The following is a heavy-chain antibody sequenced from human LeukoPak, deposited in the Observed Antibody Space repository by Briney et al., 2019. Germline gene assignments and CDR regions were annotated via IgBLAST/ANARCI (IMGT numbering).Heavy chain of an antibody. CDR3: GTSNDFWRGSGMDV. J-gene: IGHJ6*02. CDR1: GGSISSRGSS. V-gene: IGHV4-30-2*06. Sequence: PSETLSLTCAVSGGSISSRGSSWSWIRQSPGKGLEWIGYIYYSGDSYRNPSLKSRVSLSLDRSKNQFSLKLNSLTAADTAVYYCGTSNDFWRGSGMDVWGQGTTVTVSS. CDR2: IYYSGDS. D-gene: IGHD3-3*01.